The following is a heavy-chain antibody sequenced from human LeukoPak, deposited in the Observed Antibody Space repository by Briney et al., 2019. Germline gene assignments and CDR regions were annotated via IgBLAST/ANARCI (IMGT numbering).Heavy chain of an antibody. Sequence: GGSLRLSCAASGFTFSSYAMSWVRQAPGKGLEWVSAISGSGGSTYYADSVKGRFTISRDNSKNTLYLQMNSLRAEDTAVYYCAKDPPAVVVVAAHTFDYWGQGTLVTVSS. CDR2: ISGSGGST. D-gene: IGHD2-15*01. CDR3: AKDPPAVVVVAAHTFDY. V-gene: IGHV3-23*01. CDR1: GFTFSSYA. J-gene: IGHJ4*02.